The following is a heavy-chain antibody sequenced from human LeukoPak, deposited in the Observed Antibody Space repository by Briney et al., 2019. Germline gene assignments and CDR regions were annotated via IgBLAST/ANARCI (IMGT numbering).Heavy chain of an antibody. Sequence: SETLSLTCTVSGGSISSSSYYWGWIRQPPGKGLEWIESTYSSGDTYYNPSLKSRVPISVDTSKNQFSLILTSVTAADTAVYYCAGAVAGEEYYFDYWGQGILVTVSS. CDR2: TYSSGDT. J-gene: IGHJ4*02. CDR3: AGAVAGEEYYFDY. CDR1: GGSISSSSYY. V-gene: IGHV4-39*01. D-gene: IGHD6-19*01.